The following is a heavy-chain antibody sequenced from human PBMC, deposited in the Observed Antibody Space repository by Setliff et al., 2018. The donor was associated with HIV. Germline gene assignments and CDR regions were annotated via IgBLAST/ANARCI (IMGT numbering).Heavy chain of an antibody. CDR1: GGSISSYY. V-gene: IGHV4-59*01. D-gene: IGHD1-1*01. CDR3: ASAGSGTRAPPRY. CDR2: IFYSGST. J-gene: IGHJ4*02. Sequence: PSETLSLTCTVSGGSISSYYWSWIRQPPGEGLEWIGYIFYSGSTNYNPSLKSRVTISLDACKNQFSLKLTSVTAADTAVYYCASAGSGTRAPPRYWGQGTRVTVSS.